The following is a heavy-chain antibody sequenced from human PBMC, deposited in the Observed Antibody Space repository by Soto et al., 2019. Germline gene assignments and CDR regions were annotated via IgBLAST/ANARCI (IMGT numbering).Heavy chain of an antibody. Sequence: QVQLVESGGGVVQPGRSLRLSCAASGFTFSSYGMHWVRQAPGKGLEWVAVIWYDGSNKYYADSVKGRFTISRDNSKNTLYLQMNSLRAEDTAVYYCARDLHHAWAAAGYFDYWGQGTLVTVSS. CDR2: IWYDGSNK. CDR1: GFTFSSYG. D-gene: IGHD6-13*01. J-gene: IGHJ4*02. V-gene: IGHV3-33*01. CDR3: ARDLHHAWAAAGYFDY.